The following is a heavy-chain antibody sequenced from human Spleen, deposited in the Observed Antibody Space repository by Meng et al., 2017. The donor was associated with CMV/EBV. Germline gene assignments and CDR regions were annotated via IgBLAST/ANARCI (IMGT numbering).Heavy chain of an antibody. CDR2: ITASGDII. CDR1: GFTFSNYE. D-gene: IGHD3-3*01. Sequence: GESLKISCAASGFTFSNYEMNWVRQAPGKGLEWISYITASGDIIYYADSVKGRFTISRDNAKNSLYLQMSSLRVEDTAVYYCARDQDDDFWSGFPDTFAVWGQGTMVTVSS. CDR3: ARDQDDDFWSGFPDTFAV. J-gene: IGHJ3*01. V-gene: IGHV3-48*03.